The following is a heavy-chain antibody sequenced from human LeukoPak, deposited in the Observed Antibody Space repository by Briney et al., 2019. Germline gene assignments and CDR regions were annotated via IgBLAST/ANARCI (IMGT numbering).Heavy chain of an antibody. CDR2: INHSGST. Sequence: PSETLSLTCAVYGGSFSGYYWSWIRQPPGKGLEWIGEINHSGSTNYNPSLKSRVTISVDTSKNQFSLKLSSVTPADTAVYYCARTAKYYYGSETYYFFDYWGQGTLATVSS. J-gene: IGHJ4*02. V-gene: IGHV4-34*01. D-gene: IGHD3-10*01. CDR3: ARTAKYYYGSETYYFFDY. CDR1: GGSFSGYY.